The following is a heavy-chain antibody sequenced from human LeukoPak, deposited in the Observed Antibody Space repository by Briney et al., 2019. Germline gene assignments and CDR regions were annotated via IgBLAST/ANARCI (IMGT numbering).Heavy chain of an antibody. D-gene: IGHD6-13*01. CDR1: GYTFTSYG. J-gene: IGHJ4*02. CDR3: ARDLPAPYSSIRPLDD. CDR2: ISAYNGNT. Sequence: ASVKAVSKASGYTFTSYGISWVRQAPGQGLEWMGWISAYNGNTNYAQKLHCRVTITTDTSTSTAYMALRSLRSDDTAVYYCARDLPAPYSSIRPLDDWGQGRLPSVSS. V-gene: IGHV1-18*01.